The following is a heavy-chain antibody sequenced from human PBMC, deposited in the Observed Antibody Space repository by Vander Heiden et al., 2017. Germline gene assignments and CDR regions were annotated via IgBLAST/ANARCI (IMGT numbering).Heavy chain of an antibody. D-gene: IGHD3-10*01. CDR2: ISYDGSNK. J-gene: IGHJ3*02. CDR3: ASNVDSGAFDI. Sequence: QVQLVDSGGAAVHPGGSLRLSCAASGFTFSSYGMHWVRQAPGKGLEWVAVISYDGSNKYYADSVKGRFTISRDNSKNTLYLQMNSLRAEDTAVYYCASNVDSGAFDIWGQGTMVTVSS. CDR1: GFTFSSYG. V-gene: IGHV3-30*03.